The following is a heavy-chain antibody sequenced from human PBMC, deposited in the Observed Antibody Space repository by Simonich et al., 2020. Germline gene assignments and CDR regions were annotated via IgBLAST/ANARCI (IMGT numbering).Heavy chain of an antibody. D-gene: IGHD1-1*01. V-gene: IGHV1-2*02. CDR2: INPNSGGK. CDR1: GYTFTGYY. CDR3: ASSKRGYNWNDFDY. Sequence: QVQLVQSGAEVKKPGASVKVSCKASGYTFTGYYMHLVRLAPGQGLEWRGRINPNSGGKNYAQKCQGRVTMTRDTSISTAYMELSRLRSDDTAVYYCASSKRGYNWNDFDYWGQGTLVTVSS. J-gene: IGHJ4*02.